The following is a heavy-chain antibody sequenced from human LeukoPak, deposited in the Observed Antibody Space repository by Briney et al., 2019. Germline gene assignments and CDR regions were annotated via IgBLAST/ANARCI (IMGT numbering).Heavy chain of an antibody. CDR1: GGSFSGYY. CDR2: INHSGST. J-gene: IGHJ4*02. CDR3: ARGGYEWGLGDY. D-gene: IGHD2-8*01. V-gene: IGHV4-34*01. Sequence: SETLSLTCAVYGGSFSGYYWSWIRQPPGKGLEWIGEINHSGSTNYNPSLKSRVTISVDTSKNQFSLKLSSVTAADTAVYYCARGGYEWGLGDYWGQGTLVTVSS.